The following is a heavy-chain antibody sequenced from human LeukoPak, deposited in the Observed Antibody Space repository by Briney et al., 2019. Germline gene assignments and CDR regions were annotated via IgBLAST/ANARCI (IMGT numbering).Heavy chain of an antibody. D-gene: IGHD1-26*01. CDR2: IRYDGSNK. J-gene: IGHJ4*02. V-gene: IGHV3-30*02. CDR3: AKGRGSYSWDYFDY. CDR1: GFTFSRYG. Sequence: GGSLLLSCAASGFTFSRYGMHWVRQAPGKGLEWVAFIRYDGSNKYYADSVKGRFTISRDNSKNTLYLQMNSLRAEDTAVYYCAKGRGSYSWDYFDYWGQGTLVTVSS.